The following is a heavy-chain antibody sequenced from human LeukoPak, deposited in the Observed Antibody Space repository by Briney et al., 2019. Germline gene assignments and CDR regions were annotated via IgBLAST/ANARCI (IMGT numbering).Heavy chain of an antibody. V-gene: IGHV3-30*18. CDR1: GFTFSSHG. CDR2: ISYDGSNK. Sequence: GRSLRLSCAASGFTFSSHGMHWVRQAPGKGPEWVAVISYDGSNKYYADSVKGRFTISRDHSKSTLYLQMNSLRAEDTAVYYCAKGWFGEPLDYWGQGTLVTVSS. J-gene: IGHJ4*02. D-gene: IGHD3-10*01. CDR3: AKGWFGEPLDY.